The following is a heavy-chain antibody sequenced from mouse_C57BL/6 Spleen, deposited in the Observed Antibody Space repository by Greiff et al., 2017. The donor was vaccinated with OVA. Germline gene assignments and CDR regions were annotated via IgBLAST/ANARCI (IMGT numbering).Heavy chain of an antibody. CDR2: IYPGDGDT. Sequence: VLLVESGPELVKPGASVKISCKASGYAFSSSWMNWVKQRPGKGLEWIGRIYPGDGDTNYNGKFKGKATLTADKSSSTAYMQLSSLTSEDSAVYFCASSGATQAAGAMDYWGQGTSVTVSS. V-gene: IGHV1-82*01. J-gene: IGHJ4*01. D-gene: IGHD3-2*02. CDR3: ASSGATQAAGAMDY. CDR1: GYAFSSSW.